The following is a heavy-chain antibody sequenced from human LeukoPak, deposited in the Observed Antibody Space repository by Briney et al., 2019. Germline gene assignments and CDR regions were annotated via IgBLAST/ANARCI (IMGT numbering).Heavy chain of an antibody. CDR1: GFTFSSYS. CDR2: ISSSSSYI. V-gene: IGHV3-21*01. Sequence: GGSLRLSCAASGFTFSSYSMNWVRQAPGKGLEWVSSISSSSSYIYYADSVKGRFTISRDNAKNSLYLQMNSLRAEDTAVYYCARDRSGYDWRYYYYYYYMDVWGKGTTVTVSS. D-gene: IGHD5-12*01. CDR3: ARDRSGYDWRYYYYYYYMDV. J-gene: IGHJ6*03.